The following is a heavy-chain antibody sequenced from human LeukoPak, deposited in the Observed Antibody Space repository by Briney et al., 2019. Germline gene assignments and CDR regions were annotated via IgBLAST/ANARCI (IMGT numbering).Heavy chain of an antibody. D-gene: IGHD4-17*01. CDR1: GGSISSSNYY. CDR3: VRLPGYGDYSVDF. Sequence: SETLSLTCTVSGGSISSSNYYWGWIRQPPGKGLEWIGSIYYSGTTYYNPSLKSRVTMSVDTSKNQFSLRLSSVTAADAAVYYCVRLPGYGDYSVDFWGQGTLVTVSS. V-gene: IGHV4-39*01. J-gene: IGHJ4*02. CDR2: IYYSGTT.